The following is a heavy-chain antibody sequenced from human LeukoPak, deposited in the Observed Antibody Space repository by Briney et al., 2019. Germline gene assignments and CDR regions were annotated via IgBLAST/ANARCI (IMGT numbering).Heavy chain of an antibody. CDR1: GYTLTELS. D-gene: IGHD1-26*01. V-gene: IGHV1-24*01. CDR3: ATDRSGSYPPNAFDI. J-gene: IGHJ3*02. Sequence: ASVKVSCKVSGYTLTELSMHWVRQAPGKGLEWMGGFDPEDGETIYAQKFQGRVTMTEDTSTDTAYMELSSLRSEDTAVYYCATDRSGSYPPNAFDIWGQGTMVTVSS. CDR2: FDPEDGET.